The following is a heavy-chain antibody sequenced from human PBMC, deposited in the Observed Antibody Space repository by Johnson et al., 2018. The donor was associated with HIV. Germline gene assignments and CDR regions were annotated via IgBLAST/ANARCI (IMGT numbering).Heavy chain of an antibody. V-gene: IGHV3-30*03. CDR1: GFTFSSYG. CDR2: ISYDGSNQ. CDR3: ARVPNDAFDI. Sequence: QMLLVESGGGVVQPGRSLRLSCAASGFTFSSYGMHWVRQAPGKGLEWVAVISYDGSNQYYADSVKGRFTISRDNSKNTLYLQMNSLRDADTAVYYCARVPNDAFDIWGQGTMVTVSS. J-gene: IGHJ3*02.